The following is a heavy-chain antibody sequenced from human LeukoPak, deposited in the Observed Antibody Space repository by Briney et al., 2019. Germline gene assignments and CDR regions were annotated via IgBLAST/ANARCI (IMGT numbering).Heavy chain of an antibody. CDR2: VYYTGST. V-gene: IGHV4-61*01. CDR3: ARDVPAARAFDI. Sequence: PSETLSLTCTVSGGSISGSISNYYWSWIRQPPGKGLEWIGYVYYTGSTTYSPSFQSRVTILVDTSKNQFSLKLSSVTAADTAVYYCARDVPAARAFDIWGQGTMVTVSS. CDR1: GGSISGSISNYY. J-gene: IGHJ3*02. D-gene: IGHD2-2*01.